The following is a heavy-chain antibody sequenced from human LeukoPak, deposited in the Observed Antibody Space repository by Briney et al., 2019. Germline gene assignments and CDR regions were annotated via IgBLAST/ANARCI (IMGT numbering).Heavy chain of an antibody. CDR1: GYSFTSYW. J-gene: IGHJ3*02. CDR2: IYPGDSDT. CDR3: ARLSGSHTPHDAFDI. Sequence: NLGESLKISCKGSGYSFTSYWIGWVRQMPGKGLEWMGIIYPGDSDTRYSPSFQGQVTISADKSISTAYLQWSSLKASDTAMYYCARLSGSHTPHDAFDIWGQGTMVTVSS. D-gene: IGHD1-26*01. V-gene: IGHV5-51*01.